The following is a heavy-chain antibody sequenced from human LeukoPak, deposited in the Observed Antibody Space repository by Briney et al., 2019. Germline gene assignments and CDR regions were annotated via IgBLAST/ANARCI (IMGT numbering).Heavy chain of an antibody. J-gene: IGHJ4*02. CDR2: ISGSSSSSDGGAI. CDR1: GFTFSTYS. V-gene: IGHV3-48*04. D-gene: IGHD3-9*01. Sequence: GSLLLSCTASGFTFSTYSMNWVRQAPGRGLEWVSYISGSSSSSDGGAIQYADSVKGRYTVSRDNSDNTLFLHMSSLRFEDTAIYYCTNRRYLDYWGQGTLVTVSS. CDR3: TNRRYLDY.